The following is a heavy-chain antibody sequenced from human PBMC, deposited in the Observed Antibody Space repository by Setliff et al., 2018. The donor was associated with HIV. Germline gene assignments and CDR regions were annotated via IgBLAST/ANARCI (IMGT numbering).Heavy chain of an antibody. Sequence: GASVQVSCKASGYTSIDYYMHWARQAPGQGLEWMGMINPSGGSTSYAQNFQGRVTMTRETSTHTVYMELTSLRSDDTAVYYCAKDDRYYYDTSGSPSNWFDPWGQGTLVTVSS. J-gene: IGHJ5*02. V-gene: IGHV1-46*01. D-gene: IGHD3-22*01. CDR1: GYTSIDYY. CDR3: AKDDRYYYDTSGSPSNWFDP. CDR2: INPSGGST.